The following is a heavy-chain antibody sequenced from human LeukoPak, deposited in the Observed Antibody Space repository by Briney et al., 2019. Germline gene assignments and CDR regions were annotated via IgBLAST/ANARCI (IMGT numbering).Heavy chain of an antibody. CDR2: ISGSGGST. V-gene: IGHV3-23*01. CDR3: AKGPYDFWSGYMDY. D-gene: IGHD3-3*01. Sequence: GGSLRLSCAASGFTFSSYAMSWVRQAPGKGLEWVSAISGSGGSTYYADSVKGRFTISRDNSKNTLYLQMNSLRAEDTAVYYCAKGPYDFWSGYMDYWGQGTLVIVSS. CDR1: GFTFSSYA. J-gene: IGHJ4*02.